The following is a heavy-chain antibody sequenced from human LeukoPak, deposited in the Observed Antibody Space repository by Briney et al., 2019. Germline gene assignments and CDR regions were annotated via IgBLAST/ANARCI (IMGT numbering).Heavy chain of an antibody. V-gene: IGHV3-9*01. D-gene: IGHD3-22*01. CDR3: AKDGPGSSYYDSSGTFQH. J-gene: IGHJ1*01. CDR1: GFTFSSYG. CDR2: ISWNSGSI. Sequence: GGSRRLSCAASGFTFSSYGMNWVRQAPGEGLEWDAGISWNSGSIGYADSVKDRFTISRDNAKNSLYLQMNSLRAEDTALYYCAKDGPGSSYYDSSGTFQHWGQGTLVTVSS.